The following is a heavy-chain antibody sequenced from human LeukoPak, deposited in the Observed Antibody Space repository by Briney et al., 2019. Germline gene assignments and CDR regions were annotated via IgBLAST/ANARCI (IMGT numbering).Heavy chain of an antibody. CDR3: ARSVVVTPYRRLNWFGP. D-gene: IGHD2-21*02. CDR2: INHSGST. Sequence: PSETLSLTCAVYGGSFSGYYWSWIRQPPGKGLEWIGEINHSGSTNYNPSLKSRVTISVDTSKNQFSLKLSSVTAADTAVYYCARSVVVTPYRRLNWFGPWGQGTLVTVSS. V-gene: IGHV4-34*01. CDR1: GGSFSGYY. J-gene: IGHJ5*02.